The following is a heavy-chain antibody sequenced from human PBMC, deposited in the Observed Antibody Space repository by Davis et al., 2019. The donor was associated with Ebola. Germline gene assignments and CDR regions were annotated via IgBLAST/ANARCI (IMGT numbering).Heavy chain of an antibody. CDR3: ARGAQQPGAADY. CDR2: MNPNSNNT. CDR1: GYTFTSYD. V-gene: IGHV1-8*01. D-gene: IGHD6-13*01. Sequence: AASVTVSCKASGYTFTSYDINWVRQATGQGPEWMGWMNPNSNNTGYAQKFQGRVTMTRNTSKSTAYMELSSLGSEDTAVYYCARGAQQPGAADYWGQGTLVTVSS. J-gene: IGHJ4*02.